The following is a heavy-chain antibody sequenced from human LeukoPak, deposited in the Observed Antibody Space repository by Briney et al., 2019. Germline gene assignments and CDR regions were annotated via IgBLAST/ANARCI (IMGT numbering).Heavy chain of an antibody. CDR1: GFTVSSNY. Sequence: GGSLRLSCAASGFTVSSNYMSWVRQAPGKGLEWVSVIYSGGSTYYADSVKGRFTISRDNSENTLHLQMNSLRAEDTAVYYCARGRDGSGSYLSYWGQGTLVTVSS. J-gene: IGHJ4*02. CDR2: IYSGGST. D-gene: IGHD3-10*01. V-gene: IGHV3-66*01. CDR3: ARGRDGSGSYLSY.